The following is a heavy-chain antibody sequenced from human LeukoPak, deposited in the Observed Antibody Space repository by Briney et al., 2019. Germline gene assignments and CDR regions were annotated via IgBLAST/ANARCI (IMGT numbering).Heavy chain of an antibody. Sequence: ASVKVSCKASGYTFTGYYVYWVRQAPGQGLEWMGWINPNSGGTNYAQKFQGRVTMTRNTSISTAYMELSSLRSEDTAIYYCARGSRSGDYWGQGTLVTVSS. CDR2: INPNSGGT. CDR1: GYTFTGYY. V-gene: IGHV1-2*02. CDR3: ARGSRSGDY. J-gene: IGHJ4*02. D-gene: IGHD6-19*01.